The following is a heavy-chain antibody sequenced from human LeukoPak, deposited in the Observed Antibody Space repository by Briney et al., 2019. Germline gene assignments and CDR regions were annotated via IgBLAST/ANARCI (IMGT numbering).Heavy chain of an antibody. V-gene: IGHV3-23*01. J-gene: IGHJ3*01. CDR3: ARDIQLST. CDR2: VSFSGANS. Sequence: GGSLRLSCAASGFTFSDSAMTWVRQAPGKGLDWVSLVSFSGANSYYADSVKGRFTISRDNSKDTLFLQMNSLRAEDTAIYYCARDIQLSTWGLGTMVTVSS. CDR1: GFTFSDSA. D-gene: IGHD5-24*01.